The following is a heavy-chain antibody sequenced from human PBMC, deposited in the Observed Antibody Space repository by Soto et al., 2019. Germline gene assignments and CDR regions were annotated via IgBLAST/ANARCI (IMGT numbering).Heavy chain of an antibody. Sequence: GASVKVSCKASGYTFTSYYMHWVRQAPGQGLEWMGIINPSGGSTSYAQKFQGRVTMTEDTSTDTAYMELSSLRSEDTAVYYCATASGPLTYYYDSSGSYGMDVWGQGTTVTVSS. CDR1: GYTFTSYY. D-gene: IGHD3-22*01. J-gene: IGHJ6*02. CDR2: INPSGGST. V-gene: IGHV1-46*01. CDR3: ATASGPLTYYYDSSGSYGMDV.